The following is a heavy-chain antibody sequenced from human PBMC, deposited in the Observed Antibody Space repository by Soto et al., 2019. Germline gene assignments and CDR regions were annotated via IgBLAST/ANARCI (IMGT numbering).Heavy chain of an antibody. CDR2: VKDGGHT. D-gene: IGHD5-12*01. Sequence: QVQLQQWGAGLLKPSETLSLNCAVTGGSLSGYYWSWIRQPPGKGLEWIGEVKDGGHTNYSPSLRGRGTISSDTSNHQFSLRLHSVTAADTGVYYCARGQEGVVATHWDQGSLVTVSS. CDR1: GGSLSGYY. V-gene: IGHV4-34*01. CDR3: ARGQEGVVATH. J-gene: IGHJ4*02.